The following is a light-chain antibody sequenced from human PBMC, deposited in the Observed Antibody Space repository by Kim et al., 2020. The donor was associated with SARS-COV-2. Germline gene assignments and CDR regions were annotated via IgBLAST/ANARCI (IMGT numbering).Light chain of an antibody. Sequence: VSVSPGQTASITCSGDKLGDKYTCWYQQKPGQSPVLVIYRDSWRPSGIPERFSGSNSGNTATLTISGTQAMDEADYYCQTWDSSGVFGGGTQLTVL. CDR3: QTWDSSGV. J-gene: IGLJ2*01. CDR1: KLGDKY. CDR2: RDS. V-gene: IGLV3-1*01.